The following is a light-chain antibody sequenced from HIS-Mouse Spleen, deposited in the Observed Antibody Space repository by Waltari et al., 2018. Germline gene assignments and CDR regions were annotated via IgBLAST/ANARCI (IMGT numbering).Light chain of an antibody. CDR1: SSDVGGYNY. CDR2: EVS. V-gene: IGLV2-14*01. CDR3: SSYTSSSWV. Sequence: QSALTQPASVSGSPGQSTTISCPGTSSDVGGYNYVSWYQQHPGKAPKLMIYEVSNRPSGVSNRFSGSKSGNTASLTISGLQAEDEADYYCSSYTSSSWVFGGGTKLTVL. J-gene: IGLJ3*02.